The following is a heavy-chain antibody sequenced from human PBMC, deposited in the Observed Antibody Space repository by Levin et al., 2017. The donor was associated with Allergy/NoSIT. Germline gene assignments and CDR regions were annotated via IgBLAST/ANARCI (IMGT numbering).Heavy chain of an antibody. CDR2: IWYDGSNK. CDR3: ARDRRIESYPVGYFQH. Sequence: GGSLRLSCAASGFTFSSYGMHWVRQAPGKGLEWVAVIWYDGSNKYYADSVKGRFTISRDNSKNTLYLQMNSLRAEDTAVYYCARDRRIESYPVGYFQHWGQGTLVTVSS. CDR1: GFTFSSYG. D-gene: IGHD4-23*01. J-gene: IGHJ1*01. V-gene: IGHV3-33*01.